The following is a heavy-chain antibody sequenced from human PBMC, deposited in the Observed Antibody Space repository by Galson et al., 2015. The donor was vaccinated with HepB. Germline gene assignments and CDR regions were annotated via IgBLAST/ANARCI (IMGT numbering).Heavy chain of an antibody. CDR3: AKHTLAKQWLVPNYYYYGMDV. D-gene: IGHD6-19*01. CDR2: ISGSGGST. Sequence: SLRLSCAASGFTFSSYAMSWVRQAPGKGLEWVSAISGSGGSTYYADSVKGRFTISRDNSKNTLYLQMNSLRAEDTAVYYCAKHTLAKQWLVPNYYYYGMDVWGQGTTVTVSS. CDR1: GFTFSSYA. V-gene: IGHV3-23*01. J-gene: IGHJ6*02.